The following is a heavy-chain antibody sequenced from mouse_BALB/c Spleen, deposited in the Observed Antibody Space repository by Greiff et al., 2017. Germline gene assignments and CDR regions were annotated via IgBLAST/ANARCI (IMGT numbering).Heavy chain of an antibody. J-gene: IGHJ1*01. CDR1: GYTFTSYW. Sequence: QVQLQQPGAELVKPGASVKMSCKASGYTFTSYWMHWVKQRPGQGLEWIGVIDPSDSYTSYNQKIKGKATLTVDTSSSTAYMQLSSLTSEDSAVYYCTRRGIYYGNPDWYFDVWGAGTTVTVSS. D-gene: IGHD2-1*01. V-gene: IGHV1S127*01. CDR3: TRRGIYYGNPDWYFDV. CDR2: IDPSDSYT.